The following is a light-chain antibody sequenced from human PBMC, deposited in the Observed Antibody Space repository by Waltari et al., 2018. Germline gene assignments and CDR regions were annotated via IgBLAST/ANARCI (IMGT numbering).Light chain of an antibody. CDR1: ENIHTW. CDR2: GAS. CDR3: QQYNIYPYT. J-gene: IGKJ2*01. Sequence: DIQMTQSPSTLSAFVGDTVTINCRASENIHTWLAWYQQKPGKAPKLLIYGASSLKSGVPSRFTGSGYGTQYTLTIGSLQPDDIVTYYCQQYNIYPYTFGQGTKLEIK. V-gene: IGKV1-5*03.